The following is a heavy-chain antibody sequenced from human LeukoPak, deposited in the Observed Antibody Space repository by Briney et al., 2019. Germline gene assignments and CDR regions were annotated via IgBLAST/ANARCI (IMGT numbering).Heavy chain of an antibody. CDR1: GDSISSSNW. V-gene: IGHV4-4*02. J-gene: IGHJ5*02. CDR2: IYHSGNT. D-gene: IGHD6-19*01. CDR3: ARHSSGWYTS. Sequence: SETLSLTCTVSGDSISSSNWWSWVRQPQGKGLDWIGEIYHSGNTNYNPSLKSRVTISLDKSKNQFSLRLSSVTAADTAMYYCARHSSGWYTSWGQGTLVTVSS.